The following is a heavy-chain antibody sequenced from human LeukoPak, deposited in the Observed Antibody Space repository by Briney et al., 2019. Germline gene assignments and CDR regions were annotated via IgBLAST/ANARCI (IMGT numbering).Heavy chain of an antibody. CDR1: AGPISSYY. CDR2: IYHSGST. D-gene: IGHD6-6*01. V-gene: IGHV4-59*01. J-gene: IGHJ1*01. Sequence: SEALSLTCIVSAGPISSYYWNWIRQPPGKGLEWIGYIYHSGSTNYNPSPQSRVTISVDTSKNQFSLNLNSVTAADTAVYYCARGGAARLHFQNWGQGTLVTVSS. CDR3: ARGGAARLHFQN.